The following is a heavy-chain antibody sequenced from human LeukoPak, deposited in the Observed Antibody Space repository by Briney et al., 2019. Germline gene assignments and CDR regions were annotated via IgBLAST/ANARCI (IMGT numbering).Heavy chain of an antibody. Sequence: PGGSLRLSCAASGFTFSSYEMNWVRQAPGKGLEWVSYISSSGSTIYYADSVKGRFTISRDNAKNSLYLQMTSLRAEDTAVYYCARHRTASDYWGQGTLVTVSS. CDR1: GFTFSSYE. V-gene: IGHV3-48*03. CDR3: ARHRTASDY. CDR2: ISSSGSTI. D-gene: IGHD3-16*02. J-gene: IGHJ4*02.